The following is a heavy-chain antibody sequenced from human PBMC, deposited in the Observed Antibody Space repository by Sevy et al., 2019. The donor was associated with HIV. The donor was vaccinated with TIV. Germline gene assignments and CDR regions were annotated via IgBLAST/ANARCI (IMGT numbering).Heavy chain of an antibody. D-gene: IGHD3-22*01. CDR2: TYPDDSRT. V-gene: IGHV5-51*01. J-gene: IGHJ4*02. CDR1: GYSFTSHW. CDR3: ATSRSGYLDSSGYYIY. Sequence: GESLKISCEGSGYSFTSHWIGWVRHMPGKGLEWMGITYPDDSRTRHSPSFQGQVTFSADKSISTAYLQWSSLKASDTAMYYCATSRSGYLDSSGYYIYWGQGTMVTVSS.